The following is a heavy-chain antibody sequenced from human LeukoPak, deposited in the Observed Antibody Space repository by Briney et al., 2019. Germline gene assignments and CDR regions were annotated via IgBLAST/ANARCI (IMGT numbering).Heavy chain of an antibody. CDR3: ARDVNRGVFDI. CDR2: IKGDGSEK. V-gene: IGHV3-7*03. CDR1: GFTVSNYW. J-gene: IGHJ3*02. Sequence: AGGSLRLSCEASGFTVSNYWMSWVRQAPGKGLEWVANIKGDGSEKDSLDSVKGRFTISRDNPKNSVYLQVNRLRAEDTAVYYCARDVNRGVFDIWGQGTMVTVSS.